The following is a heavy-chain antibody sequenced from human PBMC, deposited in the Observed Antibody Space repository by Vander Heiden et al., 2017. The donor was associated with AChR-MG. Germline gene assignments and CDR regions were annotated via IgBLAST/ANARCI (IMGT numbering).Heavy chain of an antibody. CDR1: GFTSSNAW. CDR2: IKSKTDGGTT. Sequence: EVQLVESGGGLVKPGGSLRLSCAASGFTSSNAWMSGVRQAPGKGLEWVGRIKSKTDGGTTDYAAPVKGRFTISRDDSKNTLYLQMNSLKTEDTAVYYCTTDLDIVVVVAATLAFDIWGQGTMVTVSS. CDR3: TTDLDIVVVVAATLAFDI. J-gene: IGHJ3*02. D-gene: IGHD2-15*01. V-gene: IGHV3-15*01.